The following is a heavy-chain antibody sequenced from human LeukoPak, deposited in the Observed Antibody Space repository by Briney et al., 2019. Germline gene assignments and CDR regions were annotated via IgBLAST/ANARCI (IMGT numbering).Heavy chain of an antibody. CDR2: IWYDGSNK. D-gene: IGHD6-13*01. CDR3: ARERRGAAAVIDWFDP. J-gene: IGHJ5*02. Sequence: GGSLRLSCAASGFTFSSYSMNWVRQAPGKGLEWVAVIWYDGSNKYYADSVKGRFTISRDNSKNTLYLQMNSLRAEDTAVYYCARERRGAAAVIDWFDPWGQGTLVTVSS. V-gene: IGHV3-33*08. CDR1: GFTFSSYS.